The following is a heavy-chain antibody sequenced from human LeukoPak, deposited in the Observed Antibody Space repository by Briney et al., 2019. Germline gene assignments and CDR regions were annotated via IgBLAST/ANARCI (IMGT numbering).Heavy chain of an antibody. J-gene: IGHJ4*02. D-gene: IGHD5-18*01. CDR3: SCGTAMVSGDFYY. V-gene: IGHV1-69*01. CDR2: IIPIFGTA. Sequence: VASVTVSFKSSGGTFSIYAISWVRQAPGQGLEWMGGIIPIFGTANYAQKFQGRLTITADESTSTAYMELSSLRSEDTAVYYCSCGTAMVSGDFYYWGQGALVTVCS. CDR1: GGTFSIYA.